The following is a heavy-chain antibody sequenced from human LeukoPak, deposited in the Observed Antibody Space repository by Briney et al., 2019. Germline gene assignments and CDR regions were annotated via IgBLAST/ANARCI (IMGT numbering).Heavy chain of an antibody. CDR3: ARSDCCIAATGRIALDM. J-gene: IGHJ3*02. V-gene: IGHV4-38-2*02. CDR2: IYHSGST. D-gene: IGHD6-13*01. CDR1: GYSISSGYY. Sequence: SETLSLTCTVSGYSISSGYYWGWIRQPPGKGLEWIGSIYHSGSTYYNPSLKSRVTISVDRSKNQLSLKLRSVTATDTAVYYCARSDCCIAATGRIALDMWGQGTMVTVSS.